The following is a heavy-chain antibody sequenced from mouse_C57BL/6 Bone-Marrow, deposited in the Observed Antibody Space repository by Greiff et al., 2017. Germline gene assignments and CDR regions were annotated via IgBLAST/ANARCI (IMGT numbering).Heavy chain of an antibody. V-gene: IGHV1-31*01. CDR2: IYPFNGVS. CDR1: GYSFTGYY. CDR3: ARGCGLRRLYYLDY. Sequence: VQLKESGPELVKPGASVKISCKASGYSFTGYYMHWVKQSHGNILDWIGYIYPFNGVSSYNQKFKGKATLTVDKSSSTAYMELRSLTSEDSAVYYGARGCGLRRLYYLDYWGQGTTLTVSS. D-gene: IGHD2-2*01. J-gene: IGHJ2*01.